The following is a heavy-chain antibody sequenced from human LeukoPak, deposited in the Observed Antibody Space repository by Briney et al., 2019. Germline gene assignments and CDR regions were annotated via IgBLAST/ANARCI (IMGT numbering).Heavy chain of an antibody. D-gene: IGHD3-9*01. Sequence: SETLSLTCTVSGGSISSYYWSWIQQPPGKGLEWIGYIYYSGSTNYNPSLKSRVTISVDTSKNQFSLKLSSVTAADTAVYYCARRSRSGILTGSHGGAFDIWGQGTMVTVSS. CDR1: GGSISSYY. CDR3: ARRSRSGILTGSHGGAFDI. CDR2: IYYSGST. V-gene: IGHV4-59*08. J-gene: IGHJ3*02.